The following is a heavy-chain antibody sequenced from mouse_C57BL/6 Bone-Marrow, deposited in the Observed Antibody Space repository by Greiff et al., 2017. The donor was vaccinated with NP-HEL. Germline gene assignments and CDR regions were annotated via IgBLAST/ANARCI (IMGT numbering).Heavy chain of an antibody. D-gene: IGHD1-1*02. CDR2: IYPGNSDT. J-gene: IGHJ2*01. CDR1: GYTFTSYW. V-gene: IGHV1-5*01. Sequence: EVKVVESGTVLARPGASVKMSCKTSGYTFTSYWMHWVKQRPGQGLEWIGAIYPGNSDTSYNQKFKGKAKLTAVTSASTAYMELSSLTIEDSAVYYCTNLWAGPFDYWGQGTTLTVSS. CDR3: TNLWAGPFDY.